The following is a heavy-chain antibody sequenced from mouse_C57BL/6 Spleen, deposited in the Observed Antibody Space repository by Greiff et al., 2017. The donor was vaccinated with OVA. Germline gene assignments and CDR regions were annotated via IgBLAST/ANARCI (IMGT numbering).Heavy chain of an antibody. CDR2: LSSGGDYI. CDR1: GFTFSSYA. J-gene: IGHJ4*01. Sequence: EVKLQESGEGLVKPGGSLKLSCAASGFTFSSYAMSWVRQTPEKRLEWVAYLSSGGDYIYYADTVKGRFTISRDNARNTLYLQMSSLKSEDTAMYYCTRDNGFYAMDYWGQGTSVTVSS. CDR3: TRDNGFYAMDY. V-gene: IGHV5-9-1*02.